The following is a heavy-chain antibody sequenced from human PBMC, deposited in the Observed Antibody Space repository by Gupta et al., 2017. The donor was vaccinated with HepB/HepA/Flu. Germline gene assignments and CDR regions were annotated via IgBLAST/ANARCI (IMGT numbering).Heavy chain of an antibody. V-gene: IGHV1-69*06. CDR2: IIPIFGTA. CDR3: SRARGPLFGVVIDY. Sequence: HVQLVQSGAEVTKLGSLVKASCNTSVGIFSSHGIRLDEPAPGQGREWMGGIIPIFGTANYAQKKQGRVKITADKSTSTAYMEVSRLRSEGTAVYYCSRARGPLFGVVIDYWSQGTLVTVSS. D-gene: IGHD3-3*01. CDR1: VGIFSSHG. J-gene: IGHJ4*02.